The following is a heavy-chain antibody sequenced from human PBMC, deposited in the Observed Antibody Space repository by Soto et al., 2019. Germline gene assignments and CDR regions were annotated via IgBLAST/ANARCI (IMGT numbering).Heavy chain of an antibody. CDR2: IYSGGST. J-gene: IGHJ6*03. Sequence: GGSLRLSCAASGFTVSSNYMSWVHQAPGKGLEWVSVIYSGGSTYYADSVKGRFTISRDNSKNTLYLQMNSLRTEDTDVYCGARAGGNGSYYYYYYMDVWGKGTTVTVSS. D-gene: IGHD1-26*01. CDR3: ARAGGNGSYYYYYYMDV. V-gene: IGHV3-53*01. CDR1: GFTVSSNY.